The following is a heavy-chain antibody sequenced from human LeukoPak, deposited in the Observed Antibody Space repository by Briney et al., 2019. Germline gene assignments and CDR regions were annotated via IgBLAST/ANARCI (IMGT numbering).Heavy chain of an antibody. CDR1: GYTFTSYY. V-gene: IGHV1-46*01. CDR3: ARNGNCSSTSCRRYYYYYYMDV. D-gene: IGHD2-2*01. CDR2: INPSGGGT. J-gene: IGHJ6*03. Sequence: ASVKVSCKASGYTFTSYYMHWVRQAPGQGLEWMGIINPSGGGTSYAQKFQGRVTMTRDMSTSTVYMELSSLRSEDTAVYYCARNGNCSSTSCRRYYYYYYMDVWGKGTTVTVSS.